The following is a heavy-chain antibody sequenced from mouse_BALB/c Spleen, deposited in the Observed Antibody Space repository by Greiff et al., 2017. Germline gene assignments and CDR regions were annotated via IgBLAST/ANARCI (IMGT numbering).Heavy chain of an antibody. CDR2: IWTGGGT. Sequence: QVQLKESGPGLVAPSQSLSITCTVSGFSLTSYDISWIRQPPGKGLEWLGVIWTGGGTNYNSAFMSRLSISKDNSKSQVFLKMNSLQTDDTAIYYCVRDDGSSGYFDYWGQGTTLTVSS. J-gene: IGHJ2*01. V-gene: IGHV2-9-2*01. CDR3: VRDDGSSGYFDY. D-gene: IGHD1-1*01. CDR1: GFSLTSYD.